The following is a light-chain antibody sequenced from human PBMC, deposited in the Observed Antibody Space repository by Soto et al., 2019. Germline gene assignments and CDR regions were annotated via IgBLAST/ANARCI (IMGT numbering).Light chain of an antibody. CDR1: SSDVGSYNR. V-gene: IGLV2-23*02. Sequence: QSALTQPASVSGSPGQSITISCTGTSSDVGSYNRVSWYQQHPGKTPKLIIYEVSERPSGVSHRFSGSKSGNTASLTISRLQAEDEADYYCCSYATPRLFGGGTKLTVL. J-gene: IGLJ2*01. CDR2: EVS. CDR3: CSYATPRL.